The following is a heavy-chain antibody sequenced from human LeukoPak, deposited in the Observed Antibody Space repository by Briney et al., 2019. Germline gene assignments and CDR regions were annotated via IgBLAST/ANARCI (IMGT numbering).Heavy chain of an antibody. CDR3: ARGVGTGYYYYMDV. D-gene: IGHD1-1*01. Sequence: GGSLRLSCAASGFTVSSNYMSWVRQAPGKGLEWVSVIYSGGTTYYADSVKGRFTISRDNSKNTLYLQMNSLRVEDTAVYYCARGVGTGYYYYMDVWGKGTTVTVSS. CDR2: IYSGGTT. CDR1: GFTVSSNY. V-gene: IGHV3-53*01. J-gene: IGHJ6*03.